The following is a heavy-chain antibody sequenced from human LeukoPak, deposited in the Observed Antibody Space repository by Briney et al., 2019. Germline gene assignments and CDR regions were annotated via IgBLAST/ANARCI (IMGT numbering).Heavy chain of an antibody. CDR1: GGTFSSYA. CDR3: ARGGGSCSGGSCYHYYMDV. CDR2: ISAYKGNT. V-gene: IGHV1-18*01. J-gene: IGHJ6*03. Sequence: ASVKVSCKASGGTFSSYAISWVRQAPGQGLEWMGWISAYKGNTNYAQKLQGRVTMTTDTSTSTAYMELRSLRSGDTAVYYCARGGGSCSGGSCYHYYMDVWGKGTTVTVSS. D-gene: IGHD2-15*01.